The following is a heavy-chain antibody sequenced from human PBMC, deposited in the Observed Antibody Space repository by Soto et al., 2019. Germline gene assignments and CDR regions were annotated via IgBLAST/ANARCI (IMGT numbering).Heavy chain of an antibody. V-gene: IGHV3-23*01. CDR1: GFTFSSYA. CDR2: ISGSGDST. Sequence: EVQLLDSGGGLVQPGGSLRLSCAASGFTFSSYAMNWVRQAPGKGLEWVSVISGSGDSTYYADSVKGRFTISRDNSKNTLYLQMNSLRAEYTAVYYCARRGPGTYFDYWGQGTLFTVSS. CDR3: ARRGPGTYFDY. J-gene: IGHJ4*02. D-gene: IGHD6-13*01.